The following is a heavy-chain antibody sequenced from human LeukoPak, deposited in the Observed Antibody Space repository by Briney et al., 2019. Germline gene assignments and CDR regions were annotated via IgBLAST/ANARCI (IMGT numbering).Heavy chain of an antibody. CDR1: GGSISSYY. D-gene: IGHD3-10*01. CDR2: IYYSGST. J-gene: IGHJ4*02. CDR3: AREHYGSGRFFDY. V-gene: IGHV4-59*01. Sequence: SETLSLTCTVSGGSISSYYWSWIRQPPGKGLEWIGYIYYSGSTNYNPSLKSRVTISVDTSKNQFSLKLSSVTAADTAVYYCAREHYGSGRFFDYWGQGTLVTVSS.